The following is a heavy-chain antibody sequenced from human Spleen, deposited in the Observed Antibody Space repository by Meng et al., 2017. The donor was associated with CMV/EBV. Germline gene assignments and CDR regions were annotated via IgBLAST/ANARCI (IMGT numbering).Heavy chain of an antibody. J-gene: IGHJ4*02. CDR2: ISAYNGNT. D-gene: IGHD5-24*01. CDR3: ATKERRDGYNH. Sequence: SCKASGYTFTSYGISWVRQAPGQGLEWMGWISAYNGNTNYAQKLQGRVTMTTDTSTSTAYMELRSLRSDDTAVYYCATKERRDGYNHWGQGTLVTVSS. V-gene: IGHV1-18*01. CDR1: GYTFTSYG.